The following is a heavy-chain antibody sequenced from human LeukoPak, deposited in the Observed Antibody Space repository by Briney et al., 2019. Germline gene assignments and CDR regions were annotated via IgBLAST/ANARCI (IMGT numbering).Heavy chain of an antibody. J-gene: IGHJ3*02. V-gene: IGHV3-11*06. Sequence: GGSLRLSCAASGFTFSDYYMSWIRQAPGKGLEWVSSISSSSSYIYYADSVKGRFTISRDNAKNSLYLQMNSLRAEDTAVYYCARADSRRWLQFFLDAFDIWGQGTMVTVSS. CDR3: ARADSRRWLQFFLDAFDI. D-gene: IGHD5-24*01. CDR2: ISSSSSYI. CDR1: GFTFSDYY.